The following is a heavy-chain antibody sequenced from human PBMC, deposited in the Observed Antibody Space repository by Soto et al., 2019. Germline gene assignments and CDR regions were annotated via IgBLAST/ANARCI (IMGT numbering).Heavy chain of an antibody. D-gene: IGHD3-22*01. CDR3: ARDYDSSGYPRWYFDL. V-gene: IGHV3-33*01. J-gene: IGHJ2*01. Sequence: QVQLVESGGGVVQPGRSLRLSCAASGFTFSSYGMHWVRQAPGKGLEWVAVIWYDGSTKYYADSVKGRFTISRDNSKNTLYLKMNSLRAEGTAVYYCARDYDSSGYPRWYFDLWVRGTLVTVSS. CDR2: IWYDGSTK. CDR1: GFTFSSYG.